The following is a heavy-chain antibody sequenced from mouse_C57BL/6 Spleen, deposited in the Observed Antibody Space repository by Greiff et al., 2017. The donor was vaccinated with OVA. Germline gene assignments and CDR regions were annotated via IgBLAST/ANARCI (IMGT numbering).Heavy chain of an antibody. CDR1: GYAFSSSW. D-gene: IGHD2-4*01. J-gene: IGHJ4*01. CDR2: IYPGDGDT. V-gene: IGHV1-82*01. Sequence: VQLQQSGPELVKPGASVKISCKASGYAFSSSWMNWVKQRPGKGLEWIGRIYPGDGDTNYNGKFKGKATLTADKSSSTAYMQLSSLTSEDSAVYFCARSRYDYDGYAMDYWGQGTSVTVSS. CDR3: ARSRYDYDGYAMDY.